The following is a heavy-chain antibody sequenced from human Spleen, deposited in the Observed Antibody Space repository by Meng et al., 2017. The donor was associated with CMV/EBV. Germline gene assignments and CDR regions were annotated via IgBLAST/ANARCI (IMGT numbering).Heavy chain of an antibody. Sequence: GGSLRLSCAASGFTFNTYAMSWVRQAPGKGLEWISLIYTGGYTTYYADSVKGRFTISRDNSKNTLYLQMNSLRAEDTAVYYCAREDCSGGSCYSGGYYYYGMDVWGQGTTVTVSS. D-gene: IGHD2-15*01. CDR2: IYTGGYTT. CDR3: AREDCSGGSCYSGGYYYYGMDV. CDR1: GFTFNTYA. J-gene: IGHJ6*02. V-gene: IGHV3-23*03.